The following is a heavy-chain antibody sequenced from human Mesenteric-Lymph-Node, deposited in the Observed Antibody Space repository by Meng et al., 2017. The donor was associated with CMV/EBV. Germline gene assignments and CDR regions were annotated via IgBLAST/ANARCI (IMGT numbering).Heavy chain of an antibody. CDR2: ISHAGTT. Sequence: CGVYGGSIIGYFWSWIRQPPGKGLEWIGEISHAGTTNYNPSLKSRVSLSLDMSKNQFSLNLSSVTAADTAVYYCARVSSVSSSSLWGQGTLVTVSS. V-gene: IGHV4-34*01. D-gene: IGHD6-6*01. J-gene: IGHJ4*02. CDR1: GGSIIGYF. CDR3: ARVSSVSSSSL.